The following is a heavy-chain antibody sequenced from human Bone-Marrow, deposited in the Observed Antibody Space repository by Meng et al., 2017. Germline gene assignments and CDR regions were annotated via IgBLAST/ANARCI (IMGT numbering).Heavy chain of an antibody. V-gene: IGHV4-34*01. Sequence: QVQLQQWGAGLLKPSETLSLPCAVNGGTFGDYYLSWIRQPPGKGLEWIGEINHSGGTKYTPSLESRVTISIDTSKNQFSLKLSSVTAADTAIYYCARQGDTAMATFDYWGQGTLVTVSS. D-gene: IGHD5-18*01. CDR1: GGTFGDYY. J-gene: IGHJ4*02. CDR3: ARQGDTAMATFDY. CDR2: INHSGGT.